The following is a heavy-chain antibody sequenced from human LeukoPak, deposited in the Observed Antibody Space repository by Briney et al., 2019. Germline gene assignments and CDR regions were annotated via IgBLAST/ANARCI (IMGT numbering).Heavy chain of an antibody. CDR2: IYYSGST. V-gene: IGHV4-39*02. Sequence: SETLSLTCTVSGGSISSSSYYWGWIRQPPGKGLEWIGSIYYSGSTYYNPSLKSRVTISVDTSKNQFSLKLSSVTAADTAVYYCAREYYYDSSGYYYDAFDIWGQGTMVTVSS. J-gene: IGHJ3*02. CDR3: AREYYYDSSGYYYDAFDI. CDR1: GGSISSSSYY. D-gene: IGHD3-22*01.